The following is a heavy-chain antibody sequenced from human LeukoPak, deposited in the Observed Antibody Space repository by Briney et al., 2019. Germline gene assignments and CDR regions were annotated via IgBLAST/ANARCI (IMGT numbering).Heavy chain of an antibody. CDR1: GFTFSSYA. J-gene: IGHJ4*01. V-gene: IGHV3-23*01. Sequence: GGSLRLSCAASGFTFSSYAMSWVRQAPGKGLEWVSAISGSGGSTYYADSVKGRFTISRDNSKNTLYLQMNSLRAEDTAVYFCARDVDFYASGSYSDYWGQGTLATVSS. D-gene: IGHD3-10*01. CDR2: ISGSGGST. CDR3: ARDVDFYASGSYSDY.